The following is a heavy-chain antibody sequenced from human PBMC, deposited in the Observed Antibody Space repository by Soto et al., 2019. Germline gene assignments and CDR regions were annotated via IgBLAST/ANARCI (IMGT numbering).Heavy chain of an antibody. CDR3: ARDTRVVAEYYFDY. CDR1: GFTFSSYE. V-gene: IGHV3-48*03. CDR2: ISSSGSTI. Sequence: GGSLRLSCAASGFTFSSYEMNWVRQAPGKGLEWVSYISSSGSTIYYADSVKGRFTISRDNAKNSLYLQMNSLRAEDTAVYYCARDTRVVAEYYFDYWGQGTLVTVSS. D-gene: IGHD3-22*01. J-gene: IGHJ4*02.